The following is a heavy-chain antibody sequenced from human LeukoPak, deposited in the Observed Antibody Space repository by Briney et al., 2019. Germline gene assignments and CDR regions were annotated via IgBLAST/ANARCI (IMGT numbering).Heavy chain of an antibody. CDR3: AKKSVPNTPPTFDY. D-gene: IGHD2-2*02. Sequence: GGSLRLSCAASGFTFSSYAMNWVRQAPGKGLEWVSAISGGGDSTYYADSVRGRFTISRDNSKNTLYLQMNSLRAEDTAVYYCAKKSVPNTPPTFDYWGQGTLVTVSS. CDR1: GFTFSSYA. V-gene: IGHV3-23*01. J-gene: IGHJ4*02. CDR2: ISGGGDST.